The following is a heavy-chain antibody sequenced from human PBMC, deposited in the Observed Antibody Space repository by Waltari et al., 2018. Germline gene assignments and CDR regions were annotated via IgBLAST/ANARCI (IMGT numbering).Heavy chain of an antibody. V-gene: IGHV4-38-2*01. J-gene: IGHJ4*02. CDR1: GYSISSGYY. CDR2: IYHSGST. CDR3: AKGLRRGEAAAGFDY. Sequence: QVQLQESGPGLVKPSETLSLTCAVSGYSISSGYYWGWIRQPPGKGLEWIGSIYHSGSTYYNPSLKSRVTISVDTSKNQFSLKLSSVTAADTAVYYCAKGLRRGEAAAGFDYWGQGTLVTVSS. D-gene: IGHD6-13*01.